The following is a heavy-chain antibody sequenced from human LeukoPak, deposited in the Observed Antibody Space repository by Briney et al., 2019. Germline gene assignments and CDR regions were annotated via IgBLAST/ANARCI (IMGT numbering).Heavy chain of an antibody. CDR2: ISGSGGST. CDR1: GFTFSSYA. CDR3: AKELLGYDFWSGYSNWFDP. D-gene: IGHD3-3*01. J-gene: IGHJ5*02. V-gene: IGHV3-23*01. Sequence: QPGGSLRLSCAASGFTFSSYAMSWVRQAPGKGLEWVSAISGSGGSTYYADSVKGRFTISRDNSKNTLYLQMNSLRAEDTAVYYCAKELLGYDFWSGYSNWFDPWGQGTLVTVSS.